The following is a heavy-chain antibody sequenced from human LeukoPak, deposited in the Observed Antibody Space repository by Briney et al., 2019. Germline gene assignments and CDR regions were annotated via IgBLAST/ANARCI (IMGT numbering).Heavy chain of an antibody. CDR3: ARHQRGNSDAFDI. CDR2: IIPIFGTA. J-gene: IGHJ3*02. CDR1: GGTFSSYA. Sequence: SVKVSCKASGGTFSSYAISWVRQAPGQGLEWMGGIIPIFGTANYAQKFQGRVTITADESTSTAYMELSSLRSEDTAVYYCARHQRGNSDAFDIWGQGTMVTVSS. D-gene: IGHD4-23*01. V-gene: IGHV1-69*13.